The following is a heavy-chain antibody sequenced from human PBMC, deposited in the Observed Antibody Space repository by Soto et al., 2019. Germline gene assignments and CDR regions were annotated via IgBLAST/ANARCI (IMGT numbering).Heavy chain of an antibody. CDR3: ARESEDLTSNFDY. Sequence: GGSLRLSCAASGFTFTRYSMGWVRQAPGKGLEWVSSISSTTNYIYYGDSMKGRFTISRDNAKNSLYLEMNSLRAEDTAVYYCARESEDLTSNFDYWGQGTLVTVSS. V-gene: IGHV3-21*06. CDR1: GFTFTRYS. CDR2: ISSTTNYI. J-gene: IGHJ4*02.